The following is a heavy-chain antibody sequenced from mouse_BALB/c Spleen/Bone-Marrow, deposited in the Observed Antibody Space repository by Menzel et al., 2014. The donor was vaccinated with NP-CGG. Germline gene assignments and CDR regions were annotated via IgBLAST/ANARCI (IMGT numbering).Heavy chain of an antibody. CDR1: GFTFSSYT. J-gene: IGHJ4*01. CDR2: ISSGGSYT. CDR3: TRDGKGNYDYAMDY. Sequence: DVMLVESGGGLVKPGGSLKLSCAASGFTFSSYTMSWVRQTPGKRLEWVTTISSGGSYTYYPDSVKGRFTISRDNAKSTLYLQMSSLKSEDTAMYYCTRDGKGNYDYAMDYWGQGTSVTVSS. D-gene: IGHD2-1*01. V-gene: IGHV5-6-4*01.